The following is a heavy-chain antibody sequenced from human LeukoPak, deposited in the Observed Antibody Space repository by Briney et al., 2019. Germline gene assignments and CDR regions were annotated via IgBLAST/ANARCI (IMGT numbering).Heavy chain of an antibody. Sequence: ASVKVSCKASGYTFTSYGISWVRQAPGRGLEWMGWITVYNGNTKYAQNLQGRVTMTTDTSTSTAYMELRSLRSDDTAVYYCAGMRDYYGALDYWGQGTLVTVSS. V-gene: IGHV1-18*01. J-gene: IGHJ4*02. CDR1: GYTFTSYG. CDR2: ITVYNGNT. CDR3: AGMRDYYGALDY. D-gene: IGHD4/OR15-4a*01.